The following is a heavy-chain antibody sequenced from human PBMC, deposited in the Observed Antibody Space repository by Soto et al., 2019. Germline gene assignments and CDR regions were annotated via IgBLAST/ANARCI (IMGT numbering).Heavy chain of an antibody. CDR2: ISTGGVP. V-gene: IGHV3-23*01. J-gene: IGHJ4*02. CDR1: GLTSGIYD. Sequence: GGSLRLSCAASGLTSGIYDISWVRQAPGEGLEWVSVISTGGVPYYADSVKGRFTISRDISKNTLFLQMSSLRVEDTAVYYCARGGTGYKQFDYWGQGTLVTVSS. D-gene: IGHD5-12*01. CDR3: ARGGTGYKQFDY.